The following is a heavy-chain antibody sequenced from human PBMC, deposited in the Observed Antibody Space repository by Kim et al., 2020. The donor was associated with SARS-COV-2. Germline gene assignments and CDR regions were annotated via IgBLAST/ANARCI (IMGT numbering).Heavy chain of an antibody. J-gene: IGHJ4*02. D-gene: IGHD1-26*01. CDR3: ARDKGKWEPDLGY. Sequence: YAQKFQGRVTMTRDTSISTAYMELSRLRSDDTAVYYCARDKGKWEPDLGYWGQGTLVTVSS. V-gene: IGHV1-2*02.